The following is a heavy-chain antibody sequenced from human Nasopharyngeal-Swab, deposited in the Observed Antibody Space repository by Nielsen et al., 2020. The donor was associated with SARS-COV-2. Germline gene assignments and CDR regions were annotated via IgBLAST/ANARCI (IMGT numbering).Heavy chain of an antibody. J-gene: IGHJ2*01. V-gene: IGHV5-51*01. Sequence: GESLKISCKGSGYSFTSYWIGWVRQMPGKGLEWMGIIYPGDSDTRYSPSFQGQVTISADKFISTAYLQWSSLKASDTAMYYCARRYYGSGSRTSYFDLWGRGTLVTVSS. CDR2: IYPGDSDT. CDR3: ARRYYGSGSRTSYFDL. CDR1: GYSFTSYW. D-gene: IGHD3-10*01.